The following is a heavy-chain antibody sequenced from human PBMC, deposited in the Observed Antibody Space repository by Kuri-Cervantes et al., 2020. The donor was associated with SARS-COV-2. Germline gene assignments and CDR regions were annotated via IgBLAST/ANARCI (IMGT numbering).Heavy chain of an antibody. CDR3: ARVSTYYGSSGSYEGDWAEYFQH. J-gene: IGHJ1*01. D-gene: IGHD3-22*01. CDR2: IKTSNGHT. CDR1: GYTFTGYY. V-gene: IGHV1-18*04. Sequence: ALVKVSCKASGYTFTGYYIHWVRQAPGQGLEWMGWIKTSNGHTNYAQKFQGRVTMTTDTSTSTAYMELRSLRSDDTAVYYCARVSTYYGSSGSYEGDWAEYFQHWGQGTLVTSPQ.